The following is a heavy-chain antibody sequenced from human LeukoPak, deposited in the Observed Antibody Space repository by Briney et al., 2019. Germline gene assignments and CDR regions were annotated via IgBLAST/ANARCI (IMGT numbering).Heavy chain of an antibody. Sequence: GGSLRLSCAASGFTFSSYSMKWVRQAPGKGLEWVSSISSSSSYIYYADSVKGRFTISRDNAKNSLYLQMNSLRAEDTAVYYCARVYRTGIREFYGMDVWGQGTTVTVSS. V-gene: IGHV3-21*01. D-gene: IGHD2-2*01. CDR1: GFTFSSYS. CDR3: ARVYRTGIREFYGMDV. CDR2: ISSSSSYI. J-gene: IGHJ6*02.